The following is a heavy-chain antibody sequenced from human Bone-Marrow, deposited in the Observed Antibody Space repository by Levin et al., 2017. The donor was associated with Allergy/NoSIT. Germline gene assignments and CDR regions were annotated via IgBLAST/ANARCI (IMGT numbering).Heavy chain of an antibody. D-gene: IGHD2-2*01. Sequence: GGSLRLSCAASGFTFSGAWMNWVRQAPGKGLEWVGRIKSKDNGGTTDYGAPGKGRFAISKDDSKNTLSLQMNSLKTEDTAVYYGTTGHSSNWYAHDGYWGQGTLVAVSS. CDR3: TTGHSSNWYAHDGY. J-gene: IGHJ4*02. CDR1: GFTFSGAW. CDR2: IKSKDNGGTT. V-gene: IGHV3-15*07.